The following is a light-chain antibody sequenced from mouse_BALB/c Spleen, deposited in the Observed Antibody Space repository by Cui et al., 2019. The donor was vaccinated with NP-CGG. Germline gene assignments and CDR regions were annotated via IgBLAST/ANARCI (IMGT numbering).Light chain of an antibody. CDR3: ALWYSNHWV. CDR1: TGAVITSNY. J-gene: IGLJ1*01. V-gene: IGLV1*01. CDR2: STN. Sequence: QAVVTQDSALTTSPGETVTLTCRSSTGAVITSNYANWVQEKPDHLFTGLIGSTNNRAPGAPARFSGSLIGDKAALTITGAQTEDEAIYFCALWYSNHWVFGGGTKLTVL.